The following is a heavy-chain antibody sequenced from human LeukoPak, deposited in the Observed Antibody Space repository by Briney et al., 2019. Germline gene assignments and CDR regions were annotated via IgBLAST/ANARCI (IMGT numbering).Heavy chain of an antibody. CDR2: IYYSGST. D-gene: IGHD4-17*01. V-gene: IGHV4-39*01. Sequence: SETLSLTCTVSGGSISSSSYYWGWIRQPPGKGLEWIGSIYYSGSTYYNPSLKSRVTISVDTSKNQFSLKLSSVTAADTAVYYCASGTMTTVTLAAFDIWGQGTMVTVSS. CDR1: GGSISSSSYY. CDR3: ASGTMTTVTLAAFDI. J-gene: IGHJ3*02.